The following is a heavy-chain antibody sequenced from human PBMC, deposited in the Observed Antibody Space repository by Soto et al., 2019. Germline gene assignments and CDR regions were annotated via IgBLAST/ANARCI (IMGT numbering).Heavy chain of an antibody. V-gene: IGHV3-23*01. CDR3: AKEGSSGWYLEYYFDY. J-gene: IGHJ4*02. D-gene: IGHD6-19*01. Sequence: AGGSLRLSCAASGFTFSSYAMSWVRQAPGKGLEWVSAISGSGGSTYYADSVKGRFTISRDNSKNTLYLQMNSLRAEDTAVYYCAKEGSSGWYLEYYFDYWGQGTLVTVSS. CDR2: ISGSGGST. CDR1: GFTFSSYA.